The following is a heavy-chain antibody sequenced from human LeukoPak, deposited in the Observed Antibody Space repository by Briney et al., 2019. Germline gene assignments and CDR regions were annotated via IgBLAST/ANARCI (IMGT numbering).Heavy chain of an antibody. Sequence: SQTLSLTCAISGDSVSSNSAAWNWIRQSPSRGLEWLGRTYYRSKWYNDYAVSVKSRITINPDTSKKQFSLQLNSVTPEDTAVYYCALVIDERGGYAFDIWGQGTMVTVSS. V-gene: IGHV6-1*01. CDR2: TYYRSKWYN. CDR1: GDSVSSNSAA. CDR3: ALVIDERGGYAFDI. J-gene: IGHJ3*02. D-gene: IGHD3-22*01.